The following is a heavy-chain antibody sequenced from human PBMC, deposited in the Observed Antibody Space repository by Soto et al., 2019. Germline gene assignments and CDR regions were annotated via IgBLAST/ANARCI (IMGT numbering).Heavy chain of an antibody. CDR2: VSGSGATT. J-gene: IGHJ4*02. Sequence: GGSLRLSCSASGFSFSGYAMSWVRQSAGKGLEWVSAVSGSGATTFYADSVRGRFTISRDNSNNSCYLQMNSLRAEDTAVYYCAKPPARQDYWGQGTLVTVSS. CDR3: AKPPARQDY. CDR1: GFSFSGYA. V-gene: IGHV3-23*01.